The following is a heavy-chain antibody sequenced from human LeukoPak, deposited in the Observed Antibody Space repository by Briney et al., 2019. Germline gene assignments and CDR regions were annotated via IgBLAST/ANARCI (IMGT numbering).Heavy chain of an antibody. CDR2: IYYSGST. CDR1: GGPISSGDYY. D-gene: IGHD1-26*01. CDR3: ARDPYSGSRFDY. V-gene: IGHV4-30-4*01. Sequence: PSETLSLTCTVSGGPISSGDYYWSWIRQPPGKGLEWIGYIYYSGSTYSNPSLESRVTISIDTSKNQFSLKLSSVIAADTAVYYCARDPYSGSRFDYWGQGTLVTVSS. J-gene: IGHJ4*02.